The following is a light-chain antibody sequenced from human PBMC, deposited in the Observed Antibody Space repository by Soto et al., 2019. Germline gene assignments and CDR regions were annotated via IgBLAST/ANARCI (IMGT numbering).Light chain of an antibody. Sequence: EIVLTQSPATLSLSPGERATLSCRASQSVGIFLAWYQQKPGQAPRLLIYDASNRATGIPAKFSGGGSGTDFTLTISSLEPEDFAVYYCQQRSNWPLTFGPGTKVDIK. V-gene: IGKV3-11*01. CDR3: QQRSNWPLT. CDR1: QSVGIF. J-gene: IGKJ3*01. CDR2: DAS.